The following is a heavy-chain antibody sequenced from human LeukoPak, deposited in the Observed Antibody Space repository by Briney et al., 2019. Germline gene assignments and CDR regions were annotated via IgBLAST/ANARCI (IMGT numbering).Heavy chain of an antibody. V-gene: IGHV3-7*01. D-gene: IGHD1-26*01. CDR3: ARGRQNSGSYSDAFDI. CDR1: GFTLSNYW. CDR2: IKHDGSEQ. J-gene: IGHJ3*02. Sequence: GGSLRLSCAASGFTLSNYWMSWVRLAPGKGLEWVANIKHDGSEQYYVGSVKGRFSISRDNAKNSLYLQMNSLRAEDTAVYYCARGRQNSGSYSDAFDIWGQGTVVTVSS.